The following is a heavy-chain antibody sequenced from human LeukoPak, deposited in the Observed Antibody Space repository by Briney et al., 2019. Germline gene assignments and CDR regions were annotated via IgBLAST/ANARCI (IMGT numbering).Heavy chain of an antibody. V-gene: IGHV1-8*01. J-gene: IGHJ4*02. Sequence: VASVKVSCKASGYTFTSYDINWVRQATGQGLEWMGWMNPNSGNAGYAQKFQGRVTMTRNSSISTAYMELSSLRSEDTAVYYCARRTATGGTTIGYWGQGTLVTVSS. CDR3: ARRTATGGTTIGY. D-gene: IGHD1-1*01. CDR1: GYTFTSYD. CDR2: MNPNSGNA.